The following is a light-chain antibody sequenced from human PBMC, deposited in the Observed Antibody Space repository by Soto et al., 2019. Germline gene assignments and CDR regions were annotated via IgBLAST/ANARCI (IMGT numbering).Light chain of an antibody. Sequence: EIVLTQSPGTLSLSPGEIATLXXRASQSVSSSYLAWYQQKPGQAPRVXIYGASSRATGIPDRFSGSGAGTDFTLTISRLEPEDFAVYYCQQYGSSPRTFGQGTKVDIK. CDR3: QQYGSSPRT. CDR2: GAS. CDR1: QSVSSSY. J-gene: IGKJ1*01. V-gene: IGKV3-20*01.